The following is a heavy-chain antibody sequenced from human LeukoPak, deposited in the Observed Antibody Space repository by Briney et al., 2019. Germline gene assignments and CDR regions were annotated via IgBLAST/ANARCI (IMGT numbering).Heavy chain of an antibody. CDR2: IIPIFGTA. CDR3: ARAVVAVAGRGYYFDY. J-gene: IGHJ4*02. CDR1: VGTFSSYA. Sequence: SVKVSFKASVGTFSSYAISWVRQAPGQGLEWMGGIIPIFGTANYAQKFQGRVTITADESTSTAYMELSSLRSEDTAVYYCARAVVAVAGRGYYFDYWGQGTLVTVSS. D-gene: IGHD6-19*01. V-gene: IGHV1-69*01.